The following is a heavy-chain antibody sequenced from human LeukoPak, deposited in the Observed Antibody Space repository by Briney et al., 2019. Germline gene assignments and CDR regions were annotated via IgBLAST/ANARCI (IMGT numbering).Heavy chain of an antibody. CDR1: GFTFSSYS. Sequence: PGGSLRLSCAASGFTFSSYSMNWVRQAPGKGLEWVSYISSSSSTIYYADSVKGRFTISRDNAKNSLHLQMNSLRAEDTAVYYCAGLTTVVTPSGWFDPWGQGTLVTVSS. J-gene: IGHJ5*02. V-gene: IGHV3-48*01. CDR3: AGLTTVVTPSGWFDP. CDR2: ISSSSSTI. D-gene: IGHD4-23*01.